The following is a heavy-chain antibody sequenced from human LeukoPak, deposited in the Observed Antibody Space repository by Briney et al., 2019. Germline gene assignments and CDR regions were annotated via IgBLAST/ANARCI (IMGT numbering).Heavy chain of an antibody. CDR2: ISSGSNYI. D-gene: IGHD3-3*01. CDR1: GFTFSSYS. J-gene: IGHJ4*02. Sequence: GGSLRLSCAASGFTFSSYSMNWVRQAPGKGLEWVSSISSGSNYIYNADSVKGRFTISRDNAKNSPYLQMNSLRAEDTAVYYCARDRPAAGSIWSDNWGQGTLVTVSS. V-gene: IGHV3-21*01. CDR3: ARDRPAAGSIWSDN.